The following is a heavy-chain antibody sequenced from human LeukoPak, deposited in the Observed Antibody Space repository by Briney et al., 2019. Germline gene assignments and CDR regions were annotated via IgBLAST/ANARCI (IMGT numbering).Heavy chain of an antibody. CDR3: AKDRTDIVVVTGLDI. V-gene: IGHV3-23*01. CDR1: GFTVSSNY. Sequence: PGGSLRLSCAASGFTVSSNYMSWVRQAPGKGLEWVSAISGSGGSTYYADSVKGRFTISRDNSKNTLYLQMNSLRAEDTAVYYCAKDRTDIVVVTGLDIWGQGTMVTVSS. D-gene: IGHD2-21*02. J-gene: IGHJ3*02. CDR2: ISGSGGST.